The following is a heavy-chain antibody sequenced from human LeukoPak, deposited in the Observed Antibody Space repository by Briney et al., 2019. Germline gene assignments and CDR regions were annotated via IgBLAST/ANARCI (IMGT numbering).Heavy chain of an antibody. J-gene: IGHJ4*02. CDR3: ARHGIGDSTRDYFDY. V-gene: IGHV4-39*01. Sequence: SETLSLTCTVSGGSISSSGNSWGWIRQSPGKGLEWIGSIYYSGSTYYNPSLESRVTTSVDTSRNQFSLRLSSVTAADTAVYYCARHGIGDSTRDYFDYWGQGTLVTVSS. CDR2: IYYSGST. D-gene: IGHD6-13*01. CDR1: GGSISSSGNS.